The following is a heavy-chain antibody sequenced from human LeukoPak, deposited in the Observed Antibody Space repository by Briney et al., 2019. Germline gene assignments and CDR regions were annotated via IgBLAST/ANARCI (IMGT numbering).Heavy chain of an antibody. V-gene: IGHV3-30*18. CDR3: AKLPDP. J-gene: IGHJ5*02. CDR1: GFTFSSYG. Sequence: PGRSLRLSCAASGFTFSSYGMHWVRQAPGKGLEWVAVISYDGSNKYYADSVKGRFTISRDNSKNTLYLQMNSLRAEDTAVYYCAKLPDPWGQGTLVTVSS. CDR2: ISYDGSNK.